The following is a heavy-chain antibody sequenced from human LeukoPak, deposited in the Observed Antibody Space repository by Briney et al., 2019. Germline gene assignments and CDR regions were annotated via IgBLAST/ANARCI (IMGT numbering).Heavy chain of an antibody. D-gene: IGHD1-26*01. V-gene: IGHV3-48*01. J-gene: IGHJ3*02. CDR1: GFTFSSYT. Sequence: GGSLRLSCAASGFTFSSYTMNWVRQAPGKGLEWVSYISGSSSTIYYADSVKGRFTISRDNAKNSLYLQMNSLRAEDTAVYYCARSGRGGAFDIWGQGTMVTVSS. CDR3: ARSGRGGAFDI. CDR2: ISGSSSTI.